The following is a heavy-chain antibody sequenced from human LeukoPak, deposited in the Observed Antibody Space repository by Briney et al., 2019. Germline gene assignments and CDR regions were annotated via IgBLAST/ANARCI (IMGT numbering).Heavy chain of an antibody. CDR1: GYTFTSYG. J-gene: IGHJ4*02. CDR2: ISAYNGNT. V-gene: IGHV1-18*03. D-gene: IGHD3-3*01. CDR3: ARHLGGLTIEPQGGFDY. Sequence: ASVKVSCKASGYTFTSYGISWVRQAPGQGLEWMGWISAYNGNTNYAQKFQGRVTMTRDTSTSTAYMELSSQRSEDIDVYYCARHLGGLTIEPQGGFDYWGQGTLVTVSS.